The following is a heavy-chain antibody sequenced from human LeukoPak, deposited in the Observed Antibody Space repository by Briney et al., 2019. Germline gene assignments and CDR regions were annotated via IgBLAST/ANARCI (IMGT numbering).Heavy chain of an antibody. D-gene: IGHD6-13*01. V-gene: IGHV1-46*01. CDR2: INPSGGST. CDR1: GYTFTSYY. CDR3: AREYSSSWYYYYGMDV. J-gene: IGHJ6*02. Sequence: GASVKVSCKASGYTFTSYYVHWVRQAPGQGLEWMGIINPSGGSTSYAQKFQGRVTMTRDTSTSTVYMELSSLRSEDTAVYYCAREYSSSWYYYYGMDVWGQGTTVTVSS.